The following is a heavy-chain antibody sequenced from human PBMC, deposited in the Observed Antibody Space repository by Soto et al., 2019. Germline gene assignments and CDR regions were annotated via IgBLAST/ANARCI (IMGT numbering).Heavy chain of an antibody. CDR3: AKDLIDVKDGFDI. V-gene: IGHV3-23*01. CDR2: VSGSGGAT. CDR1: GFTFDMYA. J-gene: IGHJ3*02. Sequence: EGQLLESGGGLVQPGGSLRLSWAASGFTFDMYAMAWVRPAPGKGLEWVSGVSGSGGATDYADSVKGRFTISRENSKNTLDLQRKSLRYYDPDVYYCAKDLIDVKDGFDIWGQGTVVTVSS. D-gene: IGHD3-16*01.